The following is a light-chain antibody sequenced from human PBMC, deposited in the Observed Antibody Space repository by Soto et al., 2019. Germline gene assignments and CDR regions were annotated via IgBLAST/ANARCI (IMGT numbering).Light chain of an antibody. CDR1: SSDIGGYNY. CDR3: SSNTSSSALYVV. CDR2: GVS. J-gene: IGLJ2*01. V-gene: IGLV2-14*01. Sequence: QSVLTQPASVSGSPGQSITISCTGTSSDIGGYNYVSWYQQDPGKAPKLIIYGVSNRPSGVSNRFSGSKSGNTASLTISGLQAEDEADYYCSSNTSSSALYVVFGGGTKVTVL.